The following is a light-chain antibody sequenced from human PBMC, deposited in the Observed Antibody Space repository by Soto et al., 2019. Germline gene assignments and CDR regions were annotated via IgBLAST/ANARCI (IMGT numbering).Light chain of an antibody. Sequence: DIQMTQSPSTLSASVGDRVTITCRARQSISRWLAWYQQKPGQAPKVLIYAASTLESRAPSRFSGSGSGTEFTLTISSLQPDDFATYYCQQYHAYSWTFGQGTKVEI. V-gene: IGKV1-5*01. CDR2: AAS. CDR1: QSISRW. CDR3: QQYHAYSWT. J-gene: IGKJ1*01.